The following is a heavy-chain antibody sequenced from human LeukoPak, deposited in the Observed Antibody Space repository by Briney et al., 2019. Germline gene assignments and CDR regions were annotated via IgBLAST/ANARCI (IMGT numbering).Heavy chain of an antibody. CDR1: GYTFTGYY. J-gene: IGHJ6*02. CDR2: INPNSGST. V-gene: IGHV1-2*02. CDR3: ARVAPHYDSSGLYYYYGMDV. Sequence: PEASVKVACKASGYTFTGYYMHWVRQAPGQGLEWMGWINPNSGSTNYAQKIQGRVTMTRDTSISTAYMELRRLRSAATAVYYCARVAPHYDSSGLYYYYGMDVWGHGTTVTVSS. D-gene: IGHD3-22*01.